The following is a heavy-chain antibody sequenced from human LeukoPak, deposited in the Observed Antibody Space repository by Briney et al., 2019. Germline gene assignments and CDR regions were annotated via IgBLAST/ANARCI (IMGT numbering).Heavy chain of an antibody. Sequence: GGSLRLSCAASGFTFSDYYMSWIRQAPGKGLEWVSYISSSGSTIYYADSVKGRFTISRDNAKNSLYLQMNSLRAEDTAIYYCARVDCSGGGCYSGGWFDPWGQGTLVTVSS. J-gene: IGHJ5*02. V-gene: IGHV3-11*04. CDR2: ISSSGSTI. CDR1: GFTFSDYY. CDR3: ARVDCSGGGCYSGGWFDP. D-gene: IGHD2-15*01.